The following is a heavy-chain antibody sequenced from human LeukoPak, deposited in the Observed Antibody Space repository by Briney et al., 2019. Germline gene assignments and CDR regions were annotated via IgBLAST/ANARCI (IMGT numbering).Heavy chain of an antibody. CDR1: GFTFSSYG. V-gene: IGHV3-30*18. CDR3: AKERCSGGSCYYY. D-gene: IGHD2-15*01. CDR2: ISNDGSNK. J-gene: IGHJ4*02. Sequence: GGSLRLSCAASGFTFSSYGMHWVRQAPGKGLEWVAVISNDGSNKYYADSVKGRFTISRDNSKNTLYLQMNSLRAEDTAVYYCAKERCSGGSCYYYWGQGTLVTVSS.